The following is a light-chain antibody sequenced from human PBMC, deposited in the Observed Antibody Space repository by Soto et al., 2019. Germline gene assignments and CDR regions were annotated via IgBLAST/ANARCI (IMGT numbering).Light chain of an antibody. CDR3: QQYNSYS. CDR1: QSISSW. CDR2: DAS. V-gene: IGKV1-5*01. J-gene: IGKJ1*01. Sequence: DIQMTQSPSTLSASVGARVTITCRASQSISSWLAWYQQQPGKAPKLLIYDASSLQGGVPSRFSGTGSGTEFTLTISSLQPDDFATYYCQQYNSYSFGQGTKVDIK.